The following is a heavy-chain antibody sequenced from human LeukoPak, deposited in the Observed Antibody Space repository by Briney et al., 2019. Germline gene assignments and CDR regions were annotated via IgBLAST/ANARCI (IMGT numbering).Heavy chain of an antibody. D-gene: IGHD1-14*01. CDR2: LYSGSST. Sequence: GGSLRLSCAASGFTVSTNYMNWVRQAPGKGLEWVSILYSGSSTYYADSVEGRFIVSRDSSKNTLSLQMNDLRAEDTAVYYCAKDTTPPKAGFDPWGQGTLVTVSS. CDR1: GFTVSTNY. CDR3: AKDTTPPKAGFDP. V-gene: IGHV3-53*01. J-gene: IGHJ5*02.